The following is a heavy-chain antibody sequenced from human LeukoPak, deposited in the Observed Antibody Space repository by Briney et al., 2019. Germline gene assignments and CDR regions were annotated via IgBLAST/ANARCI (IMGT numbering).Heavy chain of an antibody. Sequence: GGSLRLSCAASGFTFSSYSMNWVRQAPGKGLESVSSISSSRSYIYYADSVKGRFTISRDNAKNTLYLQMIILRAEDTAVYYCARADGYWSGGSCYGPPDYWGQGTLVTVSS. V-gene: IGHV3-21*01. CDR3: ARADGYWSGGSCYGPPDY. J-gene: IGHJ4*02. CDR1: GFTFSSYS. D-gene: IGHD2-15*01. CDR2: ISSSRSYI.